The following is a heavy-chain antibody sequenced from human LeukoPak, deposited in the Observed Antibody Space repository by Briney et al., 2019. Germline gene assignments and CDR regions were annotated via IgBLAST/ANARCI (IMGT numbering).Heavy chain of an antibody. D-gene: IGHD2-2*01. Sequence: GGSLRLSCTVSGCTFSDYWMTWVRQAQGKGLEWVANIKQDGSAKYYVDSVKGRFTISRDNAKNSLYLQMDSLRVEDTATYYCARWRGSTSERSDYWGQGTLVTVSS. CDR3: ARWRGSTSERSDY. J-gene: IGHJ4*02. CDR1: GCTFSDYW. CDR2: IKQDGSAK. V-gene: IGHV3-7*01.